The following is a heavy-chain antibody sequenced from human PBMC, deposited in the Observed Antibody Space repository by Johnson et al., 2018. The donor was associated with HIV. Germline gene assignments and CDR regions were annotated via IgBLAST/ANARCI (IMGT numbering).Heavy chain of an antibody. Sequence: QVQLVESGGGVVQPGRSLRLSCAASGFTFSSYGMHWVRQAPGKGLEWVAVIWYDGSNKYYADSVKGRFTISRDNSKNTLYLQMNSLRAEDTAVYYCAKDLGDFMGGDYFDIWGQGTMVTVSS. CDR2: IWYDGSNK. D-gene: IGHD2-21*01. J-gene: IGHJ3*02. CDR1: GFTFSSYG. CDR3: AKDLGDFMGGDYFDI. V-gene: IGHV3-33*06.